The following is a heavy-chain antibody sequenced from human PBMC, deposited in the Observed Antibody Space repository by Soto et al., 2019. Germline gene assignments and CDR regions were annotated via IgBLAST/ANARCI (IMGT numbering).Heavy chain of an antibody. J-gene: IGHJ4*02. V-gene: IGHV4-30-4*01. CDR2: IYYSGST. D-gene: IGHD3-10*01. Sequence: QVQLQESGPGLVKPSQTLSLTCTVSGGSISSGDYYWSWIRQPPGKGLEWIGYIYYSGSTYYNPSLKSRVTISVDTSKNQFALKLSSVTAADTAVYYCASITMVRGREWLRWGQGTLVTVSS. CDR3: ASITMVRGREWLR. CDR1: GGSISSGDYY.